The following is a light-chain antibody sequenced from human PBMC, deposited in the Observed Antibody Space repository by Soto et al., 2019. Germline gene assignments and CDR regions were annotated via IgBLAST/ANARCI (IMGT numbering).Light chain of an antibody. CDR3: QQLNSYPIT. CDR1: QGISSY. J-gene: IGKJ5*01. Sequence: IQFTQSPSSLSAPVGDRVTITCRASQGISSYLAWYQQKPGKAPKLLIYAASTLQSGVPSRFSGSGSGTDFTLTISSLQPEDFATYYCQQLNSYPITFGQGTLLEIK. V-gene: IGKV1-9*01. CDR2: AAS.